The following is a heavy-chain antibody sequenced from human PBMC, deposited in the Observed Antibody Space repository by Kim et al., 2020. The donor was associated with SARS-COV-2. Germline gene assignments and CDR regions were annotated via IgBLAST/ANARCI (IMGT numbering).Heavy chain of an antibody. V-gene: IGHV3-7*01. CDR3: ARDSALLWFGEFGYYFDY. J-gene: IGHJ4*02. CDR1: GFTFSSYW. CDR2: IKQDGSEK. Sequence: GGSLRLSCAASGFTFSSYWMSWVCQAPGKGLEWVANIKQDGSEKYYVDSVKGRFTISRDNAKNSLYLQMNSLRAEDTAVYYCARDSALLWFGEFGYYFDYWGQGTLVTVSS. D-gene: IGHD3-10*01.